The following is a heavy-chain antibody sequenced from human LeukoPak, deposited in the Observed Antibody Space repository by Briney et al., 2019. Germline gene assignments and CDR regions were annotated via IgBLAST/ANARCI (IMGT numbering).Heavy chain of an antibody. D-gene: IGHD2-15*01. Sequence: SETLSLTCAVYGGSFSGYYWSWIRQPPGKGLEWIGEINRSGSTNYNPSLKSRVTISVDTSKNQFSLKLSSVTAADTAVYYCARGEYCSGGSCYQHYYYYGMDVWGQGTTVTVSS. CDR2: INRSGST. V-gene: IGHV4-34*01. CDR1: GGSFSGYY. CDR3: ARGEYCSGGSCYQHYYYYGMDV. J-gene: IGHJ6*02.